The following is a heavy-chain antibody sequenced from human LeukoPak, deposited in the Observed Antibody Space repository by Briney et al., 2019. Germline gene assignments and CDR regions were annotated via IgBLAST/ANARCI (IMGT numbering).Heavy chain of an antibody. CDR3: ARERAPYYYDSSGYHRVFDY. J-gene: IGHJ4*02. CDR2: MYHSGST. Sequence: SETLSLTCSVSGYSISSAYYWGWIRQPPGKGLEWIGTMYHSGSTNYNPSLKSRVTISVDTSKNQFSLKLSSVTAADTAVYYCARERAPYYYDSSGYHRVFDYWGQGTLVTVSS. CDR1: GYSISSAYY. D-gene: IGHD3-22*01. V-gene: IGHV4-38-2*02.